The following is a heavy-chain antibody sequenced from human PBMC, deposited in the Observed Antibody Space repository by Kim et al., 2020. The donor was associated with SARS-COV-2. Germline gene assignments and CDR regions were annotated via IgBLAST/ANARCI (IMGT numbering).Heavy chain of an antibody. J-gene: IGHJ4*02. CDR3: ARENWGLRFLEWLPNFDY. Sequence: KGRFTITRDNAKNALYLQMNSLRAEDTAVYYWARENWGLRFLEWLPNFDYWGQGTLVTVSS. V-gene: IGHV3-7*04. D-gene: IGHD3-3*01.